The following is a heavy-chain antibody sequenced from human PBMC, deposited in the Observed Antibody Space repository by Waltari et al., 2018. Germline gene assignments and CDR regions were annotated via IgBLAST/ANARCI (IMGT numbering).Heavy chain of an antibody. D-gene: IGHD3-10*01. Sequence: HLQLQESGPGLVKPSETLSLTCTVPNGPVSRATYHWGRIRQPPGKGLAWIATVYYDGYTYYNPSLKSRVTISLDTSKNQFSLKLTSVTAADTAVYYCARGAGHFKPFDSWGQGTLVTVSS. CDR2: VYYDGYT. CDR1: NGPVSRATYH. J-gene: IGHJ4*02. CDR3: ARGAGHFKPFDS. V-gene: IGHV4-39*07.